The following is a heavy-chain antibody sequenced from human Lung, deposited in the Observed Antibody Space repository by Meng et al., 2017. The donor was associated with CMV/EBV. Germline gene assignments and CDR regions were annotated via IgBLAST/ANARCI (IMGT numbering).Heavy chain of an antibody. Sequence: AQLLWSGGEVNEPGGSSMVSCKASGYTFTSYGITWVLQSPGQGLEWMGWISAYNGNTNYAQTLQGRLTMTTDTSTSTAYMELRSLRSDDTAVYYCARVEVGITSGDYWGQGTLVTVSS. CDR2: ISAYNGNT. J-gene: IGHJ4*02. D-gene: IGHD1-26*01. V-gene: IGHV1-18*01. CDR3: ARVEVGITSGDY. CDR1: GYTFTSYG.